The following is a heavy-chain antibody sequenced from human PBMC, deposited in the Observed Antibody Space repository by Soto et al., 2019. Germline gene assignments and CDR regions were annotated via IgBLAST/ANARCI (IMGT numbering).Heavy chain of an antibody. CDR3: ARCVRAGVDY. CDR1: GYSFTSLD. D-gene: IGHD3-10*01. J-gene: IGHJ4*02. CDR2: MQPSTGRT. Sequence: QVQLVQSGAEVREPGASVKVSCKASGYSFTSLDINWVRQTAGQGLEWMGWMQPSTGRTGYAQTFEGRVTMTRDTSINTSYMYLTILTSEDTAYYYYARCVRAGVDYRSQGTLVTVSS. V-gene: IGHV1-8*01.